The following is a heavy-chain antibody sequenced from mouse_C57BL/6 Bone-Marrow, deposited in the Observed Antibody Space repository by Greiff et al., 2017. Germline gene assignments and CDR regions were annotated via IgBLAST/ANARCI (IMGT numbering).Heavy chain of an antibody. Sequence: VQLQESGAELAKPGASVKLSCKASGYTFTSYWMHWVKQRPGQGLEWIGYINPSSGYTKYNQKFKDKATLTADKPSSTAYMQLSSLTYEDSAVYYCAIYYPYAMDYWGQGTSVTVSS. V-gene: IGHV1-7*01. D-gene: IGHD1-1*01. CDR3: AIYYPYAMDY. J-gene: IGHJ4*01. CDR1: GYTFTSYW. CDR2: INPSSGYT.